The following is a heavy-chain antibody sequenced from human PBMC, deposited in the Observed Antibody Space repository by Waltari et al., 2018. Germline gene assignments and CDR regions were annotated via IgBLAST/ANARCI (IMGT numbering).Heavy chain of an antibody. D-gene: IGHD2-2*01. Sequence: QMQLVQSGPEVKKPGTSVKVSCKASGFTFTSSAMQWVRQARGQRLEWIGWIVVGSGNTNYAQKFQERVTITRDMSTSTAYMELSSLRSEDTAVYYCAADPDPPYCSSTSCSRPYYYMDVWGKGTTVTISS. CDR1: GFTFTSSA. J-gene: IGHJ6*03. CDR2: IVVGSGNT. CDR3: AADPDPPYCSSTSCSRPYYYMDV. V-gene: IGHV1-58*02.